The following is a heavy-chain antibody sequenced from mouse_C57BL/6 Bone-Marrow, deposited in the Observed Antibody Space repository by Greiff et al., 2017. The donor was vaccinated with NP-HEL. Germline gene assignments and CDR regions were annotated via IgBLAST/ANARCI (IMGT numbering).Heavy chain of an antibody. D-gene: IGHD3-3*01. Sequence: QVQLKQSGAELAKPGASVKLSCKASGYTFTSYWMHWVKQRPGQGLEWIGYINPSSGYTKSNQKFKYKATLTADKSSSTAYMQLSSLTYEDSAVYYCARGWALYFDYWGQGTTLTVSS. CDR2: INPSSGYT. CDR3: ARGWALYFDY. CDR1: GYTFTSYW. V-gene: IGHV1-7*01. J-gene: IGHJ2*01.